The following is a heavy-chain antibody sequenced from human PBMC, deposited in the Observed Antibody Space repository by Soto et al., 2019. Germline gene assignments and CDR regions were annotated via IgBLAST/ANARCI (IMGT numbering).Heavy chain of an antibody. V-gene: IGHV3-66*01. D-gene: IGHD3-3*01. J-gene: IGHJ4*02. CDR2: IYSGGST. CDR1: GFTVSSNY. Sequence: GGSLRLSCAASGFTVSSNYMSWVRQAPGKGLEWVSVIYSGGSTYYADSVKGRFTISRDNSKNTLYLQMNSLRAEDTAVYYCARDWDDFWSDYYDYWGQGTLVTVSS. CDR3: ARDWDDFWSDYYDY.